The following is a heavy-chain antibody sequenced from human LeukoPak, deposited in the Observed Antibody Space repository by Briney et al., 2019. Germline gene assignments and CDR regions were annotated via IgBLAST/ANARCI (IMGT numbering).Heavy chain of an antibody. V-gene: IGHV5-51*01. D-gene: IGHD6-19*01. CDR1: GYNFATYW. CDR2: IYPDDSDT. CDR3: ARRGGYNSDWDT. J-gene: IGHJ5*02. Sequence: RGESLKISCQGSGYNFATYWIAWVRQMPGKGLEWMGIIYPDDSDTRYSPSFQGQVTISADKSISTAYLQWSSLKASDTAMYYCARRGGYNSDWDTWGQGTLVTVSS.